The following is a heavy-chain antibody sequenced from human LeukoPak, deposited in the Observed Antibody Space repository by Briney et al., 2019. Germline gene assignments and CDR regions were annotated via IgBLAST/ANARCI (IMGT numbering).Heavy chain of an antibody. CDR3: ARDADGSSSVLSYYFDY. CDR1: GFTFSSYA. V-gene: IGHV3-30*01. CDR2: ISYDGSNK. Sequence: GGSLRLSCAASGFTFSSYAMHWVRQAPGKGLEWVAVISYDGSNKYYADSVKGRFTISRDNSKNTLYLQMNSLRAEDTAVYCCARDADGSSSVLSYYFDYWGQGTLVTVSS. D-gene: IGHD6-6*01. J-gene: IGHJ4*02.